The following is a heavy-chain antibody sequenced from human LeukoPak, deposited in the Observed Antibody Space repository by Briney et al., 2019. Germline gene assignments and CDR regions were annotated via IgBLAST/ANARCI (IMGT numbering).Heavy chain of an antibody. D-gene: IGHD1-26*01. CDR3: ARDLGSFDY. Sequence: PSETLSLTCKVSGGSISSSSYYWGWIRQPPGKGLEWIGSIYYNGSTYYHPSLKSRGTISADTSKNQFSLQLNFVTPEDTAVYYCARDLGSFDYWGQGTLVTVSS. J-gene: IGHJ4*02. CDR1: GGSISSSSYY. V-gene: IGHV4-39*07. CDR2: IYYNGST.